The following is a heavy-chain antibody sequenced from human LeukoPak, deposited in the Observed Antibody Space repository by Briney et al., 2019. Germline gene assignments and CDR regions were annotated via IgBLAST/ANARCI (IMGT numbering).Heavy chain of an antibody. CDR1: GYTFTGYY. J-gene: IGHJ4*02. CDR2: INPNSGGT. D-gene: IGHD5-24*01. CDR3: ARDGNGYSNFDY. Sequence: VSVKVSCKASGYTFTGYYMHWVRQAPGQGLEWKGWINPNSGGTNYAKKFQGRVTMTRDTSISTAYMELSRLRSDDTAVYYCARDGNGYSNFDYWGQGTRVSVSS. V-gene: IGHV1-2*02.